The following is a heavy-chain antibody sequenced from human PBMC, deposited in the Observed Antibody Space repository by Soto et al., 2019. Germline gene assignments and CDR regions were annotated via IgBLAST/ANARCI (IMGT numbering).Heavy chain of an antibody. V-gene: IGHV1-46*01. CDR3: ARDPSHYYDSSGYNPYFDY. D-gene: IGHD3-22*01. CDR2: INPSGGST. J-gene: IGHJ4*02. CDR1: GYTFTSYY. Sequence: QVQLVQSGAEVKKPGASVKVSCKASGYTFTSYYMHWVRQAPGQGLEWMGIINPSGGSTSYAQKFQGSVTMTRDTSMCTVYMELSSLRSEDTAVYYCARDPSHYYDSSGYNPYFDYWGQGTLVTVSS.